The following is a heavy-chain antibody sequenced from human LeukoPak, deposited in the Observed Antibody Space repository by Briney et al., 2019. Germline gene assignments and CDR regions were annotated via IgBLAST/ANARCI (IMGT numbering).Heavy chain of an antibody. CDR3: ASNVAVAGDYNWFDP. CDR2: ISAYNGNT. D-gene: IGHD6-19*01. Sequence: EASVKVSCKASGYTFTSYGISWVRQAPGQGLEWMGWISAYNGNTNHAQKLQGRVTMTTDTSTSTAYMELRSLRSDDTAVYYCASNVAVAGDYNWFDPWGQGTLVTVSS. J-gene: IGHJ5*02. V-gene: IGHV1-18*01. CDR1: GYTFTSYG.